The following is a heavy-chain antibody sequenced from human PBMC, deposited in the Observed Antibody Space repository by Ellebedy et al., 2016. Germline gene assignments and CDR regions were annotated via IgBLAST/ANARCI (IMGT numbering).Heavy chain of an antibody. CDR2: ITWNGGSL. Sequence: GGSLRLSXEASGFTFDDFSMHWVRQSPTKGLEWAASITWNGGSLTYAASVKGRFTVSRDNGKNFLFLQMNSLKAEDTALYYCAKAREGLAHDALDVWGQGTMVTVSS. CDR1: GFTFDDFS. V-gene: IGHV3-9*01. D-gene: IGHD3-3*02. CDR3: AKAREGLAHDALDV. J-gene: IGHJ3*01.